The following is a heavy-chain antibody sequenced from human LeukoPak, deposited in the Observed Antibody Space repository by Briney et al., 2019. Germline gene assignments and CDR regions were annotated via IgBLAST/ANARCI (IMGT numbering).Heavy chain of an antibody. CDR2: MNPNSGNT. CDR1: GYTFTSCD. D-gene: IGHD6-19*01. J-gene: IGHJ4*02. Sequence: ASVKVSCKASGYTFTSCDINWVRQATGQGLEWMGWMNPNSGNTGYGQSFQGRITMTRDISIGTAYMELSNLTSEDTAIYYCTRGSSGRRDNWGQGTLVTVSS. V-gene: IGHV1-8*01. CDR3: TRGSSGRRDN.